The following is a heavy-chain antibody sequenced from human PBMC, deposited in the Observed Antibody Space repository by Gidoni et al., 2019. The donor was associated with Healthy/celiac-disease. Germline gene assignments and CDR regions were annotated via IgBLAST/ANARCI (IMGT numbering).Heavy chain of an antibody. D-gene: IGHD6-19*01. V-gene: IGHV3-33*01. Sequence: RSLRLSCAASGFTFSSYGMHWVRQAPGKGLEWVAVIWYDGSNKYYADSVKGRFTISRDNSKNTLYLQMNSLRAEDTAVYYCARQYSSGWYGRIDYWGQGTLVTVSS. CDR2: IWYDGSNK. J-gene: IGHJ4*02. CDR3: ARQYSSGWYGRIDY. CDR1: GFTFSSYG.